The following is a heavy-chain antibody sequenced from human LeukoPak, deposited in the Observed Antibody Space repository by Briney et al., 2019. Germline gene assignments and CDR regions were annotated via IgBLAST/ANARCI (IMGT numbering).Heavy chain of an antibody. CDR2: IKSKTDGGTT. CDR3: TTAPVPYYYDSSGLN. V-gene: IGHV3-15*01. CDR1: GFTFSNAW. Sequence: AGGSLRLSCAASGFTFSNAWMSWVRQAPGKGLEWVGRIKSKTDGGTTDYAAPVKGRFTISRDDSKNTLYLQMNSLKTEDTAVYYCTTAPVPYYYDSSGLNWGQGTLVTVSS. D-gene: IGHD3-22*01. J-gene: IGHJ4*02.